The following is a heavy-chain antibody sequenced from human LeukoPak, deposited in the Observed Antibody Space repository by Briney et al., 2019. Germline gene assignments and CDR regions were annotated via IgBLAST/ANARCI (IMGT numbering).Heavy chain of an antibody. CDR2: MNPNSGNT. CDR1: GYTFTSYD. Sequence: ASVKVSCKASGYTFTSYDINWVRQATGQGLEWMGWMNPNSGNTGYAQKFQGRVTLTTDTSIGTAYMELSRLRSDDTAVYYCARESYYGSGSSCYDYWGQGTLVTVSS. CDR3: ARESYYGSGSSCYDY. V-gene: IGHV1-8*01. J-gene: IGHJ4*02. D-gene: IGHD3-10*01.